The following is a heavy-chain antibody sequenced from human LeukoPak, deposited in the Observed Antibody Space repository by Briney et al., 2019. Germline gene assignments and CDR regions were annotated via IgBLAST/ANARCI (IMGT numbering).Heavy chain of an antibody. D-gene: IGHD1-1*01. CDR1: GYTFTSYD. CDR3: ARGPPNWRYDY. Sequence: ASVKVSCKASGYTFTSYDFNWVRQATGQQPEWMGWMSPNSGDTGYAQKFQDRVTMTRNTSISTAYMELSSLRSDDTAVYYCARGPPNWRYDYWGPGTLVTVSS. V-gene: IGHV1-8*01. CDR2: MSPNSGDT. J-gene: IGHJ4*02.